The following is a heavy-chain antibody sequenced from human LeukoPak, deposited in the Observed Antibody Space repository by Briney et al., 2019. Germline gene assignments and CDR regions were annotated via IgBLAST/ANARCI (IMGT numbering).Heavy chain of an antibody. CDR2: IYYSGST. Sequence: SETLSLTCTVSGGSISSGGYYWSWIRQHPGTGLEWIGYIYYSGSTYYNPSLKSRVTISVDTSKNQFSLKLSSVTAADTAVYYCARLIRGYSYGNFDYWGQGTLVTVSS. CDR1: GGSISSGGYY. J-gene: IGHJ4*02. D-gene: IGHD5-18*01. V-gene: IGHV4-31*03. CDR3: ARLIRGYSYGNFDY.